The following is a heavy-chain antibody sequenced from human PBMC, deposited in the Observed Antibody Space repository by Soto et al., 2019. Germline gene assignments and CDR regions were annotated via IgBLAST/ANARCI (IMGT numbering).Heavy chain of an antibody. CDR2: IDPSDSYT. D-gene: IGHD2-21*02. V-gene: IGHV5-10-1*01. Sequence: AGAALKICWKGSGSSITNDCISWGRQIPGKVLGWVGSIDPSDSYTNYRTSLQGHVTISAEKSIRAAFLQCSSLTASAAAMYYCARHPHIVVVTAHRGTYGMDVWGQGTTATV. CDR3: ARHPHIVVVTAHRGTYGMDV. CDR1: GSSITNDC. J-gene: IGHJ6*02.